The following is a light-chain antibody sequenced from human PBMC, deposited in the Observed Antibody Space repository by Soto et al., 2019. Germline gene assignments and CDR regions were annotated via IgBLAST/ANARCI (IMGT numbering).Light chain of an antibody. J-gene: IGLJ1*01. CDR2: DVG. CDR1: TSDIGSYNR. Sequence: QSALTQPPSVSGSPGQSVTISGTGTTSDIGSYNRVSWYQQTPGTAPKLIIYDVGSRPSGVPDRFSGSKSGNKASLTISGLQAEDEADYYCDSYTTSTTYVFGTGTKLTVL. CDR3: DSYTTSTTYV. V-gene: IGLV2-18*02.